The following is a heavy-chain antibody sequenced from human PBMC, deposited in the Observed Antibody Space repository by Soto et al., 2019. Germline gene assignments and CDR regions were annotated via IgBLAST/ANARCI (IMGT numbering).Heavy chain of an antibody. J-gene: IGHJ3*02. V-gene: IGHV3-23*01. CDR3: AKDRMTHNVVWDPFDI. D-gene: IGHD2-15*01. Sequence: PGGSLRLSCPASGFTFSIYAMSWVRQAPGKGLEWVSGIRVGNDETYYADSVKGRFTISRDNSKSTLSLQMNGLRAEDTAVYYCAKDRMTHNVVWDPFDIWGQGTMVTVSS. CDR2: IRVGNDET. CDR1: GFTFSIYA.